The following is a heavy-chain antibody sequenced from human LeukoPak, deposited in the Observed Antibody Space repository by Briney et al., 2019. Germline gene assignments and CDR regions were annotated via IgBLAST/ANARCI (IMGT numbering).Heavy chain of an antibody. D-gene: IGHD2-15*01. J-gene: IGHJ4*02. V-gene: IGHV1-2*02. CDR2: IHPNSGGT. Sequence: ASVKVSCKASGFTFTDYYMHWVRQAPGQGLEWMGWIHPNSGGTNYAQHFQGRVAMTRGTSISTAYVELINLRSDDTAVYYCARSFVVVVTASTHFDYWGQGTLVTVSS. CDR3: ARSFVVVVTASTHFDY. CDR1: GFTFTDYY.